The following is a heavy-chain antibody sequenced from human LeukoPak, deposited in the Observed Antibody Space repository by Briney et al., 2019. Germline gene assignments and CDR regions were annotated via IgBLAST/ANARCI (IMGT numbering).Heavy chain of an antibody. V-gene: IGHV3-30*02. CDR1: GFTFSSHG. J-gene: IGHJ4*02. Sequence: GGSLRLSCEASGFTFSSHGMHWVRQAPGKGLEWVAFIRYDGSIKYYADSVKGRFTISRDNAKNSLFLQMNSLRAEDTAVYYCARDGDYNFWIGNYDYWGQEALVTVSS. CDR2: IRYDGSIK. D-gene: IGHD3-3*01. CDR3: ARDGDYNFWIGNYDY.